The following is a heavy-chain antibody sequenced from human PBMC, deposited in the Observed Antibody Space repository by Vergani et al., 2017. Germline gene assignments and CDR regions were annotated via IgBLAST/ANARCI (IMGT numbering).Heavy chain of an antibody. J-gene: IGHJ4*02. CDR3: ARGGYDILTGYPIDY. CDR1: GGSVSSGSYY. D-gene: IGHD3-9*01. CDR2: IYYSGST. V-gene: IGHV4-61*01. Sequence: QVQLQESGPGLVKPSETLSLTCTVSGGSVSSGSYYWSWIRQPPGKGLEWIGYIYYSGSTNYNPSLKSRVTISVDTSKNQFSLKLSSVTAADTAVYYCARGGYDILTGYPIDYWGQGTLVTVSS.